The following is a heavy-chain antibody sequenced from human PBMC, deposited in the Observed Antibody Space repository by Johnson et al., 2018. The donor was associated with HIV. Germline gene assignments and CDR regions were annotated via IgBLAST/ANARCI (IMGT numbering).Heavy chain of an antibody. V-gene: IGHV3-66*01. CDR1: GFTFSSYW. J-gene: IGHJ3*02. CDR3: AGGPEAFDI. Sequence: VQLVESGGGLVQPGGSLRLSCAASGFTFSSYWKSWVRQAPGKGLEWVSVIYSGGSTYYADSVKGRFTISRDNSKNTLYLQMNSPRAEDTAVYYCAGGPEAFDIWGQGTMVTVSS. D-gene: IGHD3-16*01. CDR2: IYSGGST.